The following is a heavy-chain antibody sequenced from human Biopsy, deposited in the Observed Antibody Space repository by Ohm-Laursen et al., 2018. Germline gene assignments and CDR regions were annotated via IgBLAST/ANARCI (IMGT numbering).Heavy chain of an antibody. CDR2: IYHIGST. V-gene: IGHV4-38-2*02. Sequence: SETLSLTCSVSGYSISTAYYWAWIRRPPGKGLEWIASIYHIGSTSYTPSLKSRVSIAVDTSKNQFSLRMTSVTAADTAVYYCERVGRAAPFDSWGQGTLVTVSS. J-gene: IGHJ4*02. D-gene: IGHD6-13*01. CDR1: GYSISTAYY. CDR3: ERVGRAAPFDS.